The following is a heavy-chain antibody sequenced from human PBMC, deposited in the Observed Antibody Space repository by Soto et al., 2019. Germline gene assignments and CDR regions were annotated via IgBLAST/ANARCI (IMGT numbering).Heavy chain of an antibody. V-gene: IGHV3-74*01. J-gene: IGHJ4*02. CDR1: GFTFSTYW. D-gene: IGHD6-13*01. CDR2: INSDASHT. Sequence: HPGGSLRLSCAASGFTFSTYWMHWIRQVPGKGLEWVSRINSDASHTYYADSAKGRFTISRDNAKNTLYLQMNSLRVEDTALYYCVRPYYSSSWFPFDRWGQGTLVTVSS. CDR3: VRPYYSSSWFPFDR.